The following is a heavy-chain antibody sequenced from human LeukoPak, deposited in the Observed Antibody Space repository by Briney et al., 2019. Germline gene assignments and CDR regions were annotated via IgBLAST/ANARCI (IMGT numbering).Heavy chain of an antibody. V-gene: IGHV3-30*18. Sequence: GRPLRLSCAASGFTFSSYGMHWVRQAPGKGLEWVAVISYDGSNKYYADSVKGRFTISRDNSKNTLYLQMNSLRAEDTAVYYCANRPSAIGGNYWGQGTLVTVSS. CDR1: GFTFSSYG. CDR3: ANRPSAIGGNY. CDR2: ISYDGSNK. D-gene: IGHD3-10*01. J-gene: IGHJ4*02.